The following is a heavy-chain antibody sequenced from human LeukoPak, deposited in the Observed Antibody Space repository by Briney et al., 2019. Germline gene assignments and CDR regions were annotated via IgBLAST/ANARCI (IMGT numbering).Heavy chain of an antibody. CDR2: IIPILGIA. Sequence: SVKVSCKASGGTFSSYAISWVRQAPGQGLEWMGRIIPILGIANYAQKFQGRVTITADKSTSTAYMELSSLRSEDTAVYYCARGLVVITIFGVVIYDIDYWGQGTLVTVSS. V-gene: IGHV1-69*04. J-gene: IGHJ4*02. D-gene: IGHD3-3*01. CDR3: ARGLVVITIFGVVIYDIDY. CDR1: GGTFSSYA.